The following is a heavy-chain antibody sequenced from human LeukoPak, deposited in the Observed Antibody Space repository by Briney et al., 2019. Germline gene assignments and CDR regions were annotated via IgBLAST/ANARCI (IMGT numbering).Heavy chain of an antibody. CDR1: GGSFSGYY. V-gene: IGHV4-34*01. CDR3: ARGGRWLRLHY. CDR2: INHSGST. J-gene: IGHJ4*02. Sequence: PSETLSLTCAVYGGSFSGYYWSWIRQPPGKGLEWIGEINHSGSTNYNPSLKSRVTISVDTSKNQFSLKLSSVTAADTAVYYCARGGRWLRLHYWGQGTLVTVSS. D-gene: IGHD5-12*01.